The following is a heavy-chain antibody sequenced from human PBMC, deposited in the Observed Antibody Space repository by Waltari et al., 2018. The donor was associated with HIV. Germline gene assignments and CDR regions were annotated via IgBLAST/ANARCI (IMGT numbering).Heavy chain of an antibody. CDR1: GYPFTSYD. D-gene: IGHD6-19*01. J-gene: IGHJ4*02. CDR2: MNPNSGNT. Sequence: QVQLVQSGAEVKTPGASVTVSCKASGYPFTSYDINRVSQASGQGPEWMGWMNPNSGNTGYAQKFQGRVTMTRNTSISTAYMELSSLKSEDTAVYYCARKGGIGSGWYAFDHWGQGTLVAVSS. CDR3: ARKGGIGSGWYAFDH. V-gene: IGHV1-8*01.